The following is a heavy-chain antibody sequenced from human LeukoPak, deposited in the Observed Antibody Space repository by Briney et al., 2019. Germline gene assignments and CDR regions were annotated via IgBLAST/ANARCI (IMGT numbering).Heavy chain of an antibody. Sequence: PGGSLRLSCTASGFTYGDYAMSWVRQAPGKGRVGVGFIRSKAYGGTTEYAASVKGRFTISRDDSKSIAYLQMNSLKTEDTAVYYCTRVAVVTPKDYYYYYMDVWGKGTTVTISS. CDR3: TRVAVVTPKDYYYYYMDV. V-gene: IGHV3-49*04. CDR1: GFTYGDYA. CDR2: IRSKAYGGTT. D-gene: IGHD4-23*01. J-gene: IGHJ6*03.